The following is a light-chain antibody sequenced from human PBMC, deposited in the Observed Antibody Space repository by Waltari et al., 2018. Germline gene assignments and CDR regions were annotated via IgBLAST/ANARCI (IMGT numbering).Light chain of an antibody. CDR1: SSDVGTYNL. Sequence: QSALTQPASVSGSPGQSITTSCTGTSSDVGTYNLVSWYQQHPGKAPKLLIYEGSKRPSGVSDRVSGSRSGNTASLTISGLQADDEGYYYCCSYAVGRTWVFGGGTKLTVL. V-gene: IGLV2-23*01. J-gene: IGLJ3*02. CDR2: EGS. CDR3: CSYAVGRTWV.